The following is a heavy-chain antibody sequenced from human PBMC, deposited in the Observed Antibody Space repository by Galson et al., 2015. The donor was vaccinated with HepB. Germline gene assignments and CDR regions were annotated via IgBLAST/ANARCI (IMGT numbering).Heavy chain of an antibody. J-gene: IGHJ4*02. D-gene: IGHD2-8*01. Sequence: SVKVSCEASGYTFTSYGISWVRQAPGQGLEWVGWIRAYNGNTNYAQKLQGRVTMTTDTSTSTAHMELRSLRSDDTAVYYCARSPGKYCTTGVCYTRSLYYFDYWGQGTLVTVPS. CDR3: ARSPGKYCTTGVCYTRSLYYFDY. CDR2: IRAYNGNT. V-gene: IGHV1-18*01. CDR1: GYTFTSYG.